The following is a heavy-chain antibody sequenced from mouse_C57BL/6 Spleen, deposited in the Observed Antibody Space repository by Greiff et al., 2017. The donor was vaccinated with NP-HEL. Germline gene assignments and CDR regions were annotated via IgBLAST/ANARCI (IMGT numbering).Heavy chain of an antibody. J-gene: IGHJ1*03. D-gene: IGHD2-1*01. CDR1: GYTFTSYW. Sequence: QVQLQQPGAELVKPGASVKVSCKASGYTFTSYWMHWVKQRPGQGLEWIGRIHPSDSDTNYNQKFKGKATLTVDKSSSTAYMQLSSLTSEDSAFYYCAISEIWGIYSKGYFDVWGTGTTVTVSS. CDR2: IHPSDSDT. V-gene: IGHV1-74*01. CDR3: AISEIWGIYSKGYFDV.